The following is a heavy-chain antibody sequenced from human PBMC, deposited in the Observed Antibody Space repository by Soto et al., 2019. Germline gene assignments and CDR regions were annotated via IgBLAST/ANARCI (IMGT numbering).Heavy chain of an antibody. V-gene: IGHV1-69*13. CDR3: AREGLTSRRSSTSTGAFDI. Sequence: GASVKVSCKASGGTFSSYAISWVRQAPGQGLEWMGGIIPIFGTANYAQKFQGRVTITADESTSTAYMELSSLRSEDTAVYYCAREGLTSRRSSTSTGAFDIWGQGTMVTVSS. D-gene: IGHD2-2*01. CDR2: IIPIFGTA. CDR1: GGTFSSYA. J-gene: IGHJ3*02.